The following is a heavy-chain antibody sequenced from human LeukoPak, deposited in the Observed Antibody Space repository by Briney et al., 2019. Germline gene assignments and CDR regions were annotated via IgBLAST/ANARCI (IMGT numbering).Heavy chain of an antibody. CDR1: GYTFTGYY. V-gene: IGHV1-2*02. CDR3: ARAPLGLPFDY. Sequence: ASVKVSCKASGYTFTGYYMHWVRQAPGQGLEWMAWINPNSGGTNYAQKFQGRATMTRDTSISTAYMELSRLTSDDTAVYYCARAPLGLPFDYWGQGSLVTVSS. J-gene: IGHJ4*02. CDR2: INPNSGGT.